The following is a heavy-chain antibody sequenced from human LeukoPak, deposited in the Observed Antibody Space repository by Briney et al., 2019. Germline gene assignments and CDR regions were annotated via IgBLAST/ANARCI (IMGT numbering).Heavy chain of an antibody. D-gene: IGHD6-19*01. CDR3: ARGSTQYSSGWYGLDY. CDR2: VNSDGSST. Sequence: PGGSLRLSCAASGFTFSSYWMHWVRQAPGKGLVWVSRVNSDGSSTTYAHSVKGRFTISRDNAKNTLYLQMNSLRAEDTAVYYCARGSTQYSSGWYGLDYRGQGTLVTVSS. J-gene: IGHJ4*02. CDR1: GFTFSSYW. V-gene: IGHV3-74*01.